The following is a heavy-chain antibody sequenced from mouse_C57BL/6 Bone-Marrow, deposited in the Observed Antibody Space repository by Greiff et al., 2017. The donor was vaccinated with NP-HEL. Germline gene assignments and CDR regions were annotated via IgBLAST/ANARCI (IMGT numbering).Heavy chain of an antibody. D-gene: IGHD2-3*01. CDR2: IYPGSGST. CDR3: AGDGYQTWYFDV. J-gene: IGHJ1*03. CDR1: GYTFTSYW. Sequence: VQLQQPGAELVKPRASVKMSCKASGYTFTSYWITWVKQRPGQGLEWIGDIYPGSGSTNYNEKFKSKATLTVDTSSSTAYMQLSSLTSEDSAVYYCAGDGYQTWYFDVWGTGTTVTVSS. V-gene: IGHV1-55*01.